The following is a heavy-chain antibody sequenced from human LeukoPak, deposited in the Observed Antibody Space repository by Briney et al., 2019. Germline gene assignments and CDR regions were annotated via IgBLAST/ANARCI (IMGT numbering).Heavy chain of an antibody. Sequence: GASVKVSCKASGYTFTSYDINWVRQTTGQGLEWMGWMNPNSGKTEYAQKFQGRVTMTWDTSISTVYMDLSSLRSEDTAVYYCGRALPSSGWVDYWGQGGLVTVSS. D-gene: IGHD6-19*01. V-gene: IGHV1-8*01. CDR1: GYTFTSYD. J-gene: IGHJ4*02. CDR2: MNPNSGKT. CDR3: GRALPSSGWVDY.